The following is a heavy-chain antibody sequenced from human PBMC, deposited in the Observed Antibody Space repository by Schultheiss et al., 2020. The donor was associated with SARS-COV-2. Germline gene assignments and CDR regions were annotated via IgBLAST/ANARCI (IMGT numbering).Heavy chain of an antibody. V-gene: IGHV4-4*07. CDR3: ARVIAARPGYYYGMDV. Sequence: TLSLTCTVSGDSISTYYWSWIRQPAGKGLEWIGRIYTSGSTNYNPSLKSRVTISVDTSKNHFSLKLSSVTAADTAVYYCARVIAARPGYYYGMDVWGQGTTVTVSS. CDR2: IYTSGST. D-gene: IGHD6-6*01. CDR1: GDSISTYY. J-gene: IGHJ6*02.